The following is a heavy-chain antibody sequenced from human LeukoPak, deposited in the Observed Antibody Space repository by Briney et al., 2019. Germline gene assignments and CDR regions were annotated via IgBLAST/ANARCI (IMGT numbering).Heavy chain of an antibody. CDR3: AKDFRIGYSAHFDY. D-gene: IGHD2-21*01. CDR2: ISYDGSNK. Sequence: GGSLRLSCAASGFTFSSYGMHWVRQAPGKGLEWVAVISYDGSNKYYADSVKGRFTISRDNSKNTLYLQMNSLRAEDTAVYYCAKDFRIGYSAHFDYWGQGALVTVSS. J-gene: IGHJ4*02. V-gene: IGHV3-30*18. CDR1: GFTFSSYG.